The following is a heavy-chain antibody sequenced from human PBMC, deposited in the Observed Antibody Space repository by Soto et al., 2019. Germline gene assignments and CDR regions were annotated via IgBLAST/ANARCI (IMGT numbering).Heavy chain of an antibody. CDR2: IYYNGNT. D-gene: IGHD3-16*01. CDR1: GGSISSSSYY. Sequence: QLRLQEAGPGLVKPSETLSLTCTVSGGSISSSSYYWGWIRQPPGKGPEWIGAIYYNGNTYYNPSLKSRFTMSVDTSKNQFSLKLSSATAADTAMYYCARQTGVFGHYFDYWCQGTLVTVSS. CDR3: ARQTGVFGHYFDY. V-gene: IGHV4-39*01. J-gene: IGHJ4*02.